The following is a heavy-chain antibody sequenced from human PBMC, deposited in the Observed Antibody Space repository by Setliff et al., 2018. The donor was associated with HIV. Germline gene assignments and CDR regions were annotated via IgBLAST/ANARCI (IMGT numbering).Heavy chain of an antibody. Sequence: SETLSLTCAVSGGSISSNWWSWVRQSPGKGLEWIGEIYHRGSTHYNPSLQSRVTISVDKSKSQFSLKLNSVTAADTAVYYCGGNGYYSIDYWGQGTQVTVSS. J-gene: IGHJ4*02. CDR3: GGNGYYSIDY. CDR1: GGSISSNW. CDR2: IYHRGST. V-gene: IGHV4-4*02. D-gene: IGHD3-22*01.